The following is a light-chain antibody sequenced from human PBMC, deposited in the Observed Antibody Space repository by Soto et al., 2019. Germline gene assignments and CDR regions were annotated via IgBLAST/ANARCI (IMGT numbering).Light chain of an antibody. Sequence: DIQMTQSPSSLSASVGDRVTITCRASQSISSYLNWYQQKPGKAPKLLIYAASSLQSGVPSRFSGSGSGTDFTLTISSLQPEDFATYYCQQSYSTRVTFGQGTKV. J-gene: IGKJ1*01. V-gene: IGKV1-39*01. CDR3: QQSYSTRVT. CDR2: AAS. CDR1: QSISSY.